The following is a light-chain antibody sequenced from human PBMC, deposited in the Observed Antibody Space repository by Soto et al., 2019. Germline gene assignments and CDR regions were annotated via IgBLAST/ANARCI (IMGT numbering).Light chain of an antibody. CDR3: LLYYDSGHWV. Sequence: QTVVTQEPSLTVSPGGTVTLTCASSTGAVTSAFYPNWFQQKPGQAPRTLIYTTNNRHSWTPARFSGSLLGGKAALTVSGVQPEDEAEYFCLLYYDSGHWVFGGGTKVTVL. V-gene: IGLV7-43*01. CDR1: TGAVTSAFY. CDR2: TTN. J-gene: IGLJ3*02.